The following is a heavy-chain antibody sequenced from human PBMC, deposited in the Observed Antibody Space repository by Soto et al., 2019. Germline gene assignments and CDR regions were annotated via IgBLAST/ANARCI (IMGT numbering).Heavy chain of an antibody. V-gene: IGHV1-69*01. J-gene: IGHJ6*02. D-gene: IGHD3-10*01. CDR2: IIPIFGTA. Sequence: QVQLVQSGAEVKKPGSSVKVSCKASGGTFSSYAISWVRQAPGQGLEWMGGIIPIFGTANYAQKFQGRVTITADESTSTAYMELSSLRSEDTAVYYCARDWMVRGVMQDYYGMDFWGQGTTVTVSS. CDR3: ARDWMVRGVMQDYYGMDF. CDR1: GGTFSSYA.